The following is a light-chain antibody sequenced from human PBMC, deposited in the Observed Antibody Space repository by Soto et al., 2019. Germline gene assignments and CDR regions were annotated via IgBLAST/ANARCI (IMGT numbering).Light chain of an antibody. CDR3: QQYGNSPFG. Sequence: EIVLTQSPGTLSLSPGERATLSCRASQSVSSSYLAWYQQKPGQAPRLLIYGASSRATGIPDRFSGSGSGTDFTLTISRLEPEDFAVYYCQQYGNSPFGFGPGTKVDIK. V-gene: IGKV3-20*01. CDR2: GAS. CDR1: QSVSSSY. J-gene: IGKJ3*01.